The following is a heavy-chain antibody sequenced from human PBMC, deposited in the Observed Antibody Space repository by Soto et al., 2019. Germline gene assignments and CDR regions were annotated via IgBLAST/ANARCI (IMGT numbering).Heavy chain of an antibody. CDR2: IIPILGTI. D-gene: IGHD5-12*01. Sequence: QVQLVQSGAEVKKPGSSVRVSCKASRGTFSNFILTWVRQAPGQGLEWMGRIIPILGTITYAQKFQGRVTITADKSSSTAYMELGSLRSEDTAVYYCARGAYDPPYYYFYMDVWGKGTTVTVSS. CDR1: RGTFSNFI. J-gene: IGHJ6*03. V-gene: IGHV1-69*08. CDR3: ARGAYDPPYYYFYMDV.